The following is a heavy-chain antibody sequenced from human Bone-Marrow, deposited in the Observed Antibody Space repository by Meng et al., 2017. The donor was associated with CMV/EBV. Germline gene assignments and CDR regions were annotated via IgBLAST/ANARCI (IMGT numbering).Heavy chain of an antibody. Sequence: VSSGSYYWSWIRQPPGKGLEWIGYIYYSGSTNYNPSLKSRVTISVDTSKNQFSLKLSSVTAADTAVYYCARDRGRRRSSTSNNWFDPWGQGTLVTVSS. CDR3: ARDRGRRRSSTSNNWFDP. V-gene: IGHV4-61*01. CDR1: VSSGSYY. CDR2: IYYSGST. D-gene: IGHD2-2*01. J-gene: IGHJ5*02.